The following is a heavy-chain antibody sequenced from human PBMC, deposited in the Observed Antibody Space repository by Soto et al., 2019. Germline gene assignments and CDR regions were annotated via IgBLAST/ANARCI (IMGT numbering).Heavy chain of an antibody. J-gene: IGHJ4*02. CDR3: AKDEGVGASLGLPDY. CDR2: ISNDGSRN. Sequence: QVQLVESGGGVVQPGRSLRLSCAASGFSFSCCAMHWVREAPGKGLEWVAIISNDGSRNSYADSVQGRFTISRDNSKNTLYLQMDSLRAEDTAVYYCAKDEGVGASLGLPDYWGQGTLFTVSS. CDR1: GFSFSCCA. V-gene: IGHV3-30*18. D-gene: IGHD1-26*01.